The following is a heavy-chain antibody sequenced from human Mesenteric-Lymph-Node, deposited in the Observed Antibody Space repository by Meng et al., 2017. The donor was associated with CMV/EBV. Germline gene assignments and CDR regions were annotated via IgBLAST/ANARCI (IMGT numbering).Heavy chain of an antibody. CDR2: INSDGSST. Sequence: GGPLRLSCAASGFTFSSYWMHWVRQAPGKGLVWVSRINSDGSSTSYADSVKGRFTISRDNAKNTLYLQMNSLRAEDTAVYYCARDRALSNWGFEFDAFDVWGQGTMVTVSS. V-gene: IGHV3-74*01. J-gene: IGHJ3*01. D-gene: IGHD7-27*01. CDR3: ARDRALSNWGFEFDAFDV. CDR1: GFTFSSYW.